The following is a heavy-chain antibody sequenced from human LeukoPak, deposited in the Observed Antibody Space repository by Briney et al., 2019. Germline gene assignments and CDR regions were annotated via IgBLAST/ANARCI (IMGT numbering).Heavy chain of an antibody. D-gene: IGHD3-10*01. CDR2: ISGRSGDT. CDR3: VKALYYYGSGTGY. CDR1: VFTFSSYA. J-gene: IGHJ4*02. V-gene: IGHV3-23*01. Sequence: GGSLRLSCAASVFTFSSYAMSWVRDAPGKGLEWGSAISGRSGDTYYADSVKGRFTTSRDNFKNTLYLQMKTLRAQDTPVYYCVKALYYYGSGTGYWGRGPLVTVSS.